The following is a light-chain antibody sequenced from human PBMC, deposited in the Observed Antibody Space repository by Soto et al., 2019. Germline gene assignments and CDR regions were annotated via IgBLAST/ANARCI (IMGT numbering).Light chain of an antibody. CDR3: MQAIQFPL. V-gene: IGKV2-24*01. CDR1: QSLLHITGETF. CDR2: KIS. Sequence: DVVMTQTPLSLSVAPGQPASISCKSSQSLLHITGETFLFWYLQRPGQPPRLLIYKISNRFSGVPDRFSGSGAGTDFTLNISRVEPEDVGVYYCMQAIQFPLFGQGTKVDIK. J-gene: IGKJ1*01.